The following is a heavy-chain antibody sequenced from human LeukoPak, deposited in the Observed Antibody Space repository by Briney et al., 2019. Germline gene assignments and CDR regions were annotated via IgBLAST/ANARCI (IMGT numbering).Heavy chain of an antibody. V-gene: IGHV3-23*01. J-gene: IGHJ6*03. CDR3: AREGLRYFDWLSHNYYMDV. D-gene: IGHD3-9*01. CDR1: GFTFSSYG. Sequence: GGSLRLSCAASGFTFSSYGMSWVRQAPGKGLEWVSAISGSGGSTYYADSVKGRFTISRDNSKNTLYLQMNSLRAEDTAVYYCAREGLRYFDWLSHNYYMDVWGKGTTVTISS. CDR2: ISGSGGST.